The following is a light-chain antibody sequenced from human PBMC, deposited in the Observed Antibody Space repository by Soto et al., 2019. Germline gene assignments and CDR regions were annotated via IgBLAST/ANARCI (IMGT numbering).Light chain of an antibody. CDR3: SSYTSSSTVV. V-gene: IGLV2-14*01. J-gene: IGLJ2*01. Sequence: QSALTQPASVSGSPGQSITISCTATSSDVGGYNYVSWFQQYPGKAPKLMIYEVINRPSGVSNRFSGSKSGNTASLIISGLQAEDEADYYCSSYTSSSTVVFGGGTKLTVL. CDR2: EVI. CDR1: SSDVGGYNY.